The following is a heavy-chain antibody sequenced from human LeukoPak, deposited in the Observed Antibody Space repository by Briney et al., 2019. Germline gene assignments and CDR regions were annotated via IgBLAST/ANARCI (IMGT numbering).Heavy chain of an antibody. D-gene: IGHD3-3*01. CDR1: GFTFSSYA. V-gene: IGHV3-11*04. J-gene: IGHJ6*03. CDR3: ARGGGDLEWLFYYYYYYMDV. Sequence: PGGSLRLSCAASGFTFSSYAMSWIRQAPGKGLEWVSYISSSGSTIYYADSVKGRFTISRDNAKNSLYLQMNSLRAEDTAVYYCARGGGDLEWLFYYYYYYMDVWGKGTTVTVSS. CDR2: ISSSGSTI.